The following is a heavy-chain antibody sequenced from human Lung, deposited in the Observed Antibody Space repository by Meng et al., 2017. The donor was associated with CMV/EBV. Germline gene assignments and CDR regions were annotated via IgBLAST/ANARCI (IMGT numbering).Heavy chain of an antibody. CDR2: IKQDGSEK. J-gene: IGHJ4*02. CDR3: ARDPGYCSSTSCSGFFDY. D-gene: IGHD2-2*01. CDR1: GFTFSSYW. V-gene: IGHV3-7*01. Sequence: ESXKISXAASGFTFSSYWMSWVRQAPGKGLEWVANIKQDGSEKYYVDSVKGRFTISRDNAKNSLYLQMNSLRAEDTAVYYCARDPGYCSSTSCSGFFDYWGQGTXVPVAS.